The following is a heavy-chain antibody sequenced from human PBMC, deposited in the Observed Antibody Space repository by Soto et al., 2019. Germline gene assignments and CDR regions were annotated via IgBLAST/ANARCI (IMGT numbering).Heavy chain of an antibody. V-gene: IGHV3-30*18. CDR1: GFTFSSYG. CDR2: ISYDGSNK. D-gene: IGHD3-3*01. J-gene: IGHJ6*02. CDR3: AKDPHTIFGVPLADYYYGMDV. Sequence: GGSLRLSCAASGFTFSSYGMHWVRQAPGKGLEWVAVISYDGSNKYYADSVKGRFTISRDNSKNTLYLQMNSLRAEDTAVYYCAKDPHTIFGVPLADYYYGMDVWGQGTTVTVSS.